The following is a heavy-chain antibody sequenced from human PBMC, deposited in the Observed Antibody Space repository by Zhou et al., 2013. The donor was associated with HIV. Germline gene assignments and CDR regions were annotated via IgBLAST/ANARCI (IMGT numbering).Heavy chain of an antibody. D-gene: IGHD4-17*01. V-gene: IGHV1-69*05. CDR3: ARERRGGWTTVTTLWGYYYMDV. Sequence: QVQLVQSGAEVKKPGSSVKVSCKASGGTFSSYAISWVRQAPGQGLEWMGGIIPIFGTANYAQKFQGRVTMTTDTSTSTAYMELRSLRSDDTAVYYCARERRGGWTTVTTLWGYYYMDVWGKGTTVTVSS. CDR2: IIPIFGTA. J-gene: IGHJ6*03. CDR1: GGTFSSYA.